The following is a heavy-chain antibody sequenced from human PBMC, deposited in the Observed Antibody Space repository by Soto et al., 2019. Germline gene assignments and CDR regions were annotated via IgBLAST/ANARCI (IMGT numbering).Heavy chain of an antibody. D-gene: IGHD4-17*01. CDR2: IIPALGTA. CDR1: GGTFSSHT. Sequence: QDQLVQSGAEVKKPVSSVKVSCKASGGTFSSHTFSWVRQAPGQGLEWMGRIIPALGTATYAQKFQGRVTITADESATTVYMELNSLRSEDTAVYYCARPDFCDYWYFVLWGRGTLVTVSS. CDR3: ARPDFCDYWYFVL. V-gene: IGHV1-69*08. J-gene: IGHJ2*01.